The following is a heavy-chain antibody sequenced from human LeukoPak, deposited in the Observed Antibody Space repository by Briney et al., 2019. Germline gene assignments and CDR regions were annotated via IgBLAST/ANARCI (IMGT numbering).Heavy chain of an antibody. CDR3: ARLQRIGRGNKWYYMDV. CDR1: GYTFTSYD. CDR2: MNPNSGNT. V-gene: IGHV1-8*03. D-gene: IGHD3-16*01. J-gene: IGHJ6*03. Sequence: ASVKVSCKASGYTFTSYDINWVRQAPGQGLEWMGWMNPNSGNTGYAQKFQGRVTITRNTSISTAYMELSSLRSEDTAVSYCARLQRIGRGNKWYYMDVWGKGTTVTVSS.